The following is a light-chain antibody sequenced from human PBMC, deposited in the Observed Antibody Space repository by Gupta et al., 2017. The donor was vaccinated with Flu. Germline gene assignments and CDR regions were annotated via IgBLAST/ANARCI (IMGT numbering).Light chain of an antibody. CDR3: PQSKDYPWT. J-gene: IGKJ1*01. V-gene: IGKV1-5*03. Sequence: PPTGSTSGGAGVTITGRASKNIENWLTWYKQRTGKAPRPLIYQGSDLQTGVPSRFSGRGSGPAFTLGISSLQPEDLATLYFPQSKDYPWTFGQGTKV. CDR1: KNIENW. CDR2: QGS.